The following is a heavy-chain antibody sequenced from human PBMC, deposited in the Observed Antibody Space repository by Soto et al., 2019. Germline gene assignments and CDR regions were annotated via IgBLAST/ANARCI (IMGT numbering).Heavy chain of an antibody. V-gene: IGHV2-5*02. CDR1: GFSLSTSGVG. CDR3: AHSLLGYCGGGGCYPNCSAP. D-gene: IGHD2-15*01. Sequence: SGPTLVNPTQTLALTCTFSGFSLSTSGVGVGWIRQPPGKALEWLALLYWDDDKRYSPSLKTRLTIIKDTSKNQVVLIMTNMDIGNTATYYWAHSLLGYCGGGGCYPNCSAPWGQGPWVP. CDR2: LYWDDDK. J-gene: IGHJ5*02.